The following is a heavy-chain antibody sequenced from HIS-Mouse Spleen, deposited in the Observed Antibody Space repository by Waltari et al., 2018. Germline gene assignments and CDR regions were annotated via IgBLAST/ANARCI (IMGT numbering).Heavy chain of an antibody. CDR2: ISYDGSNK. D-gene: IGHD1-1*01. Sequence: QVQLVESGGGVVQPGRSLRLSCAAAGFPFSSYALHLVRLSPGKGLEWVAVISYDGSNKYYADSVKGRFTISRDNSKNTLYLQMNSLRAEDTAVYYCARDLNDYYYYYGMDVWGQGTTVTVSS. J-gene: IGHJ6*02. CDR3: ARDLNDYYYYYGMDV. CDR1: GFPFSSYA. V-gene: IGHV3-30-3*01.